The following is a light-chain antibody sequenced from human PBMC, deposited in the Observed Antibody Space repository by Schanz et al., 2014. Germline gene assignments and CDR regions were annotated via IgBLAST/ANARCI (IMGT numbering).Light chain of an antibody. CDR3: QQYNSS. CDR1: QSISSW. Sequence: DIQMTQSPSTLSASVGDRVTITCRASQSISSWLAWYQQKPGKAPMLLIYDASSLESGVPSRFSCSGSGTEFTLTISSLQPDDFATYYCQQYNSSFGPGTKVDIK. V-gene: IGKV1-5*01. J-gene: IGKJ3*01. CDR2: DAS.